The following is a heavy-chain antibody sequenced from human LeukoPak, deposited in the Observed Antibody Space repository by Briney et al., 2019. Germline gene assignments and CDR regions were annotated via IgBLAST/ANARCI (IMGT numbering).Heavy chain of an antibody. D-gene: IGHD2-15*01. CDR3: ARVLRYCSGGNCYSGGLGYMDV. Sequence: PGGSLRLSCAASGFTIRDYNMRWIRQAPGKGLEWVSSISRSGSTKYYADSVKGRFTISRDNAKNSLFLQMNSLRAEDTAVYYCARVLRYCSGGNCYSGGLGYMDVWGKGTTVTVSS. V-gene: IGHV3-11*01. CDR2: ISRSGSTK. J-gene: IGHJ6*03. CDR1: GFTIRDYN.